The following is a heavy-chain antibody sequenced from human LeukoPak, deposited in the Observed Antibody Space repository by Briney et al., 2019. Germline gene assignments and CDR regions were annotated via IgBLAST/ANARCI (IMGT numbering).Heavy chain of an antibody. J-gene: IGHJ3*02. CDR2: IYTSGST. Sequence: SETLSLTCTVSGGSISSYYWSWIRQPAGEGLEWIGRIYTSGSTNYNPSLKSRVTMSVDTSKNQFSLKLSSVTAADTAVYYCARVKYYYDSSGSGHDAFDIWGQGTMVTVSS. CDR3: ARVKYYYDSSGSGHDAFDI. D-gene: IGHD3-22*01. V-gene: IGHV4-4*07. CDR1: GGSISSYY.